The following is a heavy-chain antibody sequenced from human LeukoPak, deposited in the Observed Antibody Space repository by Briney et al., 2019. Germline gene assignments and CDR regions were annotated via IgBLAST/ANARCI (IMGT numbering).Heavy chain of an antibody. Sequence: PGGSLLLSCAASGFTFSSYGMHWVRPAPGKGLEWVAVISYDGSNKYYADSVKGRFTISRDNSKNTLYLQMNSLRAEDTAVYYCATGDSSGYYPYYYYGMDVWGQGTTVTVSS. CDR1: GFTFSSYG. CDR2: ISYDGSNK. J-gene: IGHJ6*02. CDR3: ATGDSSGYYPYYYYGMDV. V-gene: IGHV3-30*03. D-gene: IGHD3-22*01.